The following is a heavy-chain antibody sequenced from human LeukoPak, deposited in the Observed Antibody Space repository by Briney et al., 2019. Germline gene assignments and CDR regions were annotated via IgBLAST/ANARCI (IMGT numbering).Heavy chain of an antibody. J-gene: IGHJ4*02. Sequence: RPGRSLRLSCAASGFTFSSYSMNWVRQAPGKGLEWVSYISSSSSTIYYADSVKGRFTISRDNAKNSLYLQMNSLRAEDTAVYYCARDPLLPIHNWGSTYFDYWGQGTLVTVSS. CDR1: GFTFSSYS. CDR2: ISSSSSTI. CDR3: ARDPLLPIHNWGSTYFDY. V-gene: IGHV3-48*01. D-gene: IGHD7-27*01.